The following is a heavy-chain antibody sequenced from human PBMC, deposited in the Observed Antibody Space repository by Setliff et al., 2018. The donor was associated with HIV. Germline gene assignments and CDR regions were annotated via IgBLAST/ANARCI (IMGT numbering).Heavy chain of an antibody. V-gene: IGHV4-39*01. D-gene: IGHD5-12*01. CDR3: ARLKSASGYFGFDS. CDR2: IYYSGTT. J-gene: IGHJ4*02. Sequence: SETLSLTCTVSGGSIDSTSYYWGWIRQPPGKGLEWTGSIYYSGTTYYNPSLKSRVTISVDRSRNQFSLKVTSVTAADTAVYFCARLKSASGYFGFDSWGQGTLVTVSS. CDR1: GGSIDSTSYY.